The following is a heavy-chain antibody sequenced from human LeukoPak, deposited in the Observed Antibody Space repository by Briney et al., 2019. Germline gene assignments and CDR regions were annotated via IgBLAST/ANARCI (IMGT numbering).Heavy chain of an antibody. V-gene: IGHV4-39*01. CDR2: IYYSGST. D-gene: IGHD3-10*01. Sequence: IPSETLSLTCTVSGGSISSSSYYWGWIRQPPGKGLEWIGSIYYSGSTYYNPSLKSRVTISVDTSKNQFSLKLSSVTAADTAVYYCATVGTDSYYYGSGPFDYWGQGTLVTVSS. CDR1: GGSISSSSYY. J-gene: IGHJ4*02. CDR3: ATVGTDSYYYGSGPFDY.